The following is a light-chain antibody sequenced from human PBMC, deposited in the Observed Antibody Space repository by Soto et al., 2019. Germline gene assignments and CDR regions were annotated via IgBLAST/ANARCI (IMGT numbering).Light chain of an antibody. V-gene: IGLV2-14*01. CDR2: EVS. J-gene: IGLJ2*01. CDR3: SSYSSNRIRDVV. CDR1: SSDVGGYNY. Sequence: QSVLTQPASVSGSLGQSITISCTGTSSDVGGYNYVSWYQQYPGKAPKLMIYEVSNRPSGISYRFSGSKSGNTAALTISGLQAEDEADYYCSSYSSNRIRDVVFGGGTKLTVL.